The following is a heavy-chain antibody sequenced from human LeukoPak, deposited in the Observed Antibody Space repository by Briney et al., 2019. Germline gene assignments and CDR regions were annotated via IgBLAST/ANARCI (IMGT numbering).Heavy chain of an antibody. D-gene: IGHD3-22*01. J-gene: IGHJ4*02. CDR1: GFTFSSYW. V-gene: IGHV3-74*01. CDR2: VNSDGSST. Sequence: SWGSLTLSCAASGFTFSSYWMHWVRQAPGKGLVWVSRVNSDGSSTGYVDSVKGRFTISRDNAKNTLYLQLNSLRAEDTALYYCARETSGSSDYWGQGTLLTVPS. CDR3: ARETSGSSDY.